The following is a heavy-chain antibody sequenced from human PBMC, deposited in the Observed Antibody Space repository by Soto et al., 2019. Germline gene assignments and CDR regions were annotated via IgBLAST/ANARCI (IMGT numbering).Heavy chain of an antibody. J-gene: IGHJ3*02. CDR2: ISYDGSNK. D-gene: IGHD1-26*01. CDR1: GFTFSSYG. CDR3: AKDAVGASGAFDI. Sequence: SLRLSCAASGFTFSSYGMHWVRQAPGKGLEWVAVISYDGSNKYYADSVKGRFTISRDNSKNTLYLQMNSLRAEDTAVYYCAKDAVGASGAFDIWGQGTMVTVSS. V-gene: IGHV3-30*18.